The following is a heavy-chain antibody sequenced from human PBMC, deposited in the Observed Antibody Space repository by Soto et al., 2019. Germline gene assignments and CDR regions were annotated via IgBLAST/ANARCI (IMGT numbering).Heavy chain of an antibody. Sequence: QVQLVQSGAEVKKPGASVKVSCKASGYTFTSYGISWVRQAPGQGLEWMGWVNAYNGNTNYAQKFKGRVTMTTDTSTRTAYMELRSLRSDDTAVYYCATEAVSGRTGFDYWGQGTLVTVSS. J-gene: IGHJ4*02. D-gene: IGHD6-19*01. CDR2: VNAYNGNT. CDR3: ATEAVSGRTGFDY. V-gene: IGHV1-18*01. CDR1: GYTFTSYG.